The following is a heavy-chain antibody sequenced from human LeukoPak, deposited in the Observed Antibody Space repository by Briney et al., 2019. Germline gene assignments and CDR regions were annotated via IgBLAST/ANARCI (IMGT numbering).Heavy chain of an antibody. CDR3: ASAYYDSSGYYPPGY. CDR1: GGSISSGDYY. V-gene: IGHV4-30-4*08. D-gene: IGHD3-22*01. Sequence: SETLSLTCTVSGGSISSGDYYWSWIRQPPGKGLEWIGYIYYSGSTYYNPSLKSRVTISVDTSKNQFSLKLSSVTAADTAVYYCASAYYDSSGYYPPGYWGQGTLVTVSS. CDR2: IYYSGST. J-gene: IGHJ4*02.